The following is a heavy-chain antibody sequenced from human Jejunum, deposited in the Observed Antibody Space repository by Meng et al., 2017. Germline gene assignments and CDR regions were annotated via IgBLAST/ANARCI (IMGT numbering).Heavy chain of an antibody. J-gene: IGHJ4*02. Sequence: QIQLQQSGPGLVKPSQTLSLTCSISGDSISSNSAGWNGIRQSPSRGLEWLGRTYYRSKWYIDYAVPVKSRITINPDTSKNQFSLHLNSVTPEDTAVYYCAGGGLVRSTRGYFDYWGQGTLVTVSS. V-gene: IGHV6-1*01. D-gene: IGHD1-26*01. CDR1: GDSISSNSAG. CDR3: AGGGLVRSTRGYFDY. CDR2: TYYRSKWYI.